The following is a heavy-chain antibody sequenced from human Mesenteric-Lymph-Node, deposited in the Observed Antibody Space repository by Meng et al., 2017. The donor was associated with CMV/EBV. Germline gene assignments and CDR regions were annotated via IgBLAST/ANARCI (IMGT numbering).Heavy chain of an antibody. CDR3: AGESGLPNGMDV. V-gene: IGHV3-53*01. CDR2: IYGGGIT. Sequence: GESLKISCAASGFTVSTNYINWVRQAPGRGLEWVSVIYGGGITYYADSVKGRFTISRDNSKNTVLLQMNSLRAEDTAVYYCAGESGLPNGMDVWGRGTTVTVSS. D-gene: IGHD4-11*01. J-gene: IGHJ6*02. CDR1: GFTVSTNY.